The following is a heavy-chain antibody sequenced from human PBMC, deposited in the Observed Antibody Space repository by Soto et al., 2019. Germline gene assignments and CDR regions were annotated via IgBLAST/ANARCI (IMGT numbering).Heavy chain of an antibody. CDR1: GYTFSNYG. CDR2: INVANGDT. J-gene: IGHJ4*02. V-gene: IGHV1-3*01. CDR3: ARDLGGWPDY. D-gene: IGHD2-15*01. Sequence: ASVKVSCKASGYTFSNYGIHWVRQAPGQRLEWMGWINVANGDTKYSQNFQGRVTITRDTSANTAYMELSSLRSEDTAVYYCARDLGGWPDYWGQGTLVTVSS.